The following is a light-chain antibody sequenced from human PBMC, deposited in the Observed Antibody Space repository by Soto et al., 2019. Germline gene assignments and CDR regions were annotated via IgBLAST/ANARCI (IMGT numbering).Light chain of an antibody. CDR2: VERSGSY. V-gene: IGLV4-60*03. CDR3: ETWDSNTRV. CDR1: SGHSGYI. J-gene: IGLJ3*02. Sequence: QAVVTQSSSASASLGSSVKLTCTLSSGHSGYIIAWHQQQPGKAPRFLMKVERSGSYNKGSGVPDRFSGSSSGADRYLTISNLQSEDEADYYCETWDSNTRVFGGGTKLTVL.